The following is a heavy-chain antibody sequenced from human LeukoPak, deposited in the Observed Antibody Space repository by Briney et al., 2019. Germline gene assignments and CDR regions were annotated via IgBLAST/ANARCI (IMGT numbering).Heavy chain of an antibody. J-gene: IGHJ6*02. Sequence: LETLSLTCTVSGGSISSGSYYCGWIRHPPGKGLEWIGSIYFSGRTSYNPHLKRRATLSVDTSKNPFSLKLSSVTAADTAVYYCVKSGLMGYAISGGGDYYYGMDVWGQGTTVTVSS. CDR2: IYFSGRT. CDR1: GGSISSGSYY. V-gene: IGHV4-39*01. D-gene: IGHD2-8*01. CDR3: VKSGLMGYAISGGGDYYYGMDV.